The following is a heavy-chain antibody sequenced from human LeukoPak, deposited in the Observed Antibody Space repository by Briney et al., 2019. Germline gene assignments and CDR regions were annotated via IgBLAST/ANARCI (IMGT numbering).Heavy chain of an antibody. CDR2: ISGSGVST. J-gene: IGHJ4*02. V-gene: IGHV3-23*01. CDR1: GFTFSSYA. D-gene: IGHD3-10*01. CDR3: ARVVPPTDYGSGSYFWDPYYFDY. Sequence: GGSLRLSCAASGFTFSSYAMSWVRQAPGKGLEWVSGISGSGVSTYYADSVKGRFTISRDNSKNTLYLQMNSLRAEDTAVYYCARVVPPTDYGSGSYFWDPYYFDYWGQGTLVTVSS.